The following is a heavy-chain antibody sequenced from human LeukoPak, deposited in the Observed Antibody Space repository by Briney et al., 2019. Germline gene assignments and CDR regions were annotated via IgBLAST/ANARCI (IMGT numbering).Heavy chain of an antibody. J-gene: IGHJ4*02. V-gene: IGHV3-74*01. CDR3: AKTRGSSSYYKDFDY. Sequence: PGGSLRLSCAASGFTFSIYWMHWVRQAPGKGLVWVSRINTDGSSTSYADSVKGRFTISRDNAKNTLYLQMNSLRAEDTAVYYCAKTRGSSSYYKDFDYWGQGTLVTVSS. D-gene: IGHD3-22*01. CDR1: GFTFSIYW. CDR2: INTDGSST.